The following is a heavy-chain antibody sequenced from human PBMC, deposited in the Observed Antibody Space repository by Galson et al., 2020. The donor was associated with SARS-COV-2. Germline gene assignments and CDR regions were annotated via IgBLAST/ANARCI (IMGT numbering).Heavy chain of an antibody. V-gene: IGHV3-11*01. Sequence: GGSLRLSCAASGFAFNGYYMSWIRQAPGKGLEWVSSISTSGSTIYYVDSVKGRFTISRDNAKNSLYLQMNSLRAEDTAVYYCARDSRPLNAVFDIWGQGTMVTVSS. CDR3: ARDSRPLNAVFDI. CDR1: GFAFNGYY. CDR2: ISTSGSTI. J-gene: IGHJ3*02.